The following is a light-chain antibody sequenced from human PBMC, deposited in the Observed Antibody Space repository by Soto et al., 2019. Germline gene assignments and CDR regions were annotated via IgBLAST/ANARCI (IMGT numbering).Light chain of an antibody. CDR2: EVS. V-gene: IGLV2-8*01. J-gene: IGLJ2*01. CDR3: SSYAGSNSVV. CDR1: SSDVGGDNY. Sequence: QSALTQPPSASGSPGQSVTISCTGTSSDVGGDNYVSWYQQHPGKAPKLMIYEVSKRPSGVPDRFSGSKSGNTASLTVSGLQAEEAADYYCSSYAGSNSVVFGGGTKVTVL.